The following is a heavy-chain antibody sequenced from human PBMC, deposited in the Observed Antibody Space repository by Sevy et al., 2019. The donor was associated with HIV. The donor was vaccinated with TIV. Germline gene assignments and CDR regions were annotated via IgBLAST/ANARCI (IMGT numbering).Heavy chain of an antibody. CDR3: VKERVGYNSSWYYFDY. CDR1: GFTVNTYA. Sequence: GGSLRLSCAVSGFTVNTYAMSWVRQAPGKGLEWVAVINNSGGSTDYADSVRGRFSISRDNPNVYLEMNSLRVEDTAVYYCVKERVGYNSSWYYFDYWGQGTLVTVSS. V-gene: IGHV3-23*01. CDR2: INNSGGST. D-gene: IGHD6-13*01. J-gene: IGHJ4*02.